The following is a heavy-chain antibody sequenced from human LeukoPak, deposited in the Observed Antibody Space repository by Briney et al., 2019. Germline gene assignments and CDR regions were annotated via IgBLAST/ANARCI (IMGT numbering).Heavy chain of an antibody. Sequence: PGGSLRLSCAASGFTFSSYGMHWVRQAPGKGLEWVAVISYDGSNKYYADSVKGRFTISRDNSKNTLYLQMNSLRAEDTAVYYCAKNRDRGVPTYYYDSSGSPHFDLWGRGTLVTVSS. CDR3: AKNRDRGVPTYYYDSSGSPHFDL. D-gene: IGHD3-22*01. J-gene: IGHJ2*01. CDR1: GFTFSSYG. CDR2: ISYDGSNK. V-gene: IGHV3-30*18.